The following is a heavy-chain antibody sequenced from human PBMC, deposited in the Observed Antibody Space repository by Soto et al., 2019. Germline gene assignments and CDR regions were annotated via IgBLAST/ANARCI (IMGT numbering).Heavy chain of an antibody. CDR1: GFTFNNYA. CDR2: ISDSGGST. Sequence: EVQLLESGGGLVQPGGSLRLSCTASGFTFNNYALSWVRQAPGKGLEWVSSISDSGGSTYYADSVKGRFTISRDNSKNTLYLQMNSLRGEDTAVYYCAKGTGTYYSDYWGQGTLVTVSS. CDR3: AKGTGTYYSDY. V-gene: IGHV3-23*01. D-gene: IGHD1-1*01. J-gene: IGHJ4*02.